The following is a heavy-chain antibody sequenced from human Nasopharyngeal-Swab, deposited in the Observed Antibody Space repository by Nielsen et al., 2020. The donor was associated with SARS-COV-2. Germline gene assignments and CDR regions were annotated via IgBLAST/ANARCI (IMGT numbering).Heavy chain of an antibody. V-gene: IGHV3-49*04. CDR3: TTDRGITIFGVVIDYYYMDV. J-gene: IGHJ6*03. CDR2: IRSKSYGGTT. Sequence: GGSLRLSCTAYGFTFGDYGMTWVRQAPGKGLEWIGFIRSKSYGGTTEHAATVKGRFTISRDDSKNTLYLQMNSLKTEDTAVYYCTTDRGITIFGVVIDYYYMDVWGKGTTVTVSS. D-gene: IGHD3-3*01. CDR1: GFTFGDYG.